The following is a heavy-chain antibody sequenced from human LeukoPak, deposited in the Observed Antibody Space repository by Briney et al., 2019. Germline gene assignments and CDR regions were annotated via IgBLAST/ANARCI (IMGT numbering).Heavy chain of an antibody. J-gene: IGHJ4*02. Sequence: PGRSLRLSCAASRSSFSNYGMHWVRQAPGKGLEWVAYIWYDGSNKYYTDSVKGRFTISRDNSENTLYLQMNSLRAEDTAVYYCARSYYYDSSHTADYWGQGTLVTVPS. D-gene: IGHD3-22*01. CDR1: RSSFSNYG. CDR2: IWYDGSNK. V-gene: IGHV3-33*08. CDR3: ARSYYYDSSHTADY.